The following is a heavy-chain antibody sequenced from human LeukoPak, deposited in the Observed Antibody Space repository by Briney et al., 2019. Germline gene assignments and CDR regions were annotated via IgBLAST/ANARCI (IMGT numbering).Heavy chain of an antibody. V-gene: IGHV4-34*01. Sequence: PSETLSLTCAVYGGSFSGYYWSWIRQPPGKGLEWIGEINHSGSTNYNPSLKSRVTISVDTSKNQFSLKLSSVTAADTAVYYCARAGGYGSIDYWGQGTMVTVSS. D-gene: IGHD3-10*01. J-gene: IGHJ4*02. CDR2: INHSGST. CDR3: ARAGGYGSIDY. CDR1: GGSFSGYY.